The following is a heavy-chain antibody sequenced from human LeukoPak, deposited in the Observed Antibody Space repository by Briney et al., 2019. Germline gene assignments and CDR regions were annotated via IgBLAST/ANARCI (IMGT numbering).Heavy chain of an antibody. J-gene: IGHJ6*03. D-gene: IGHD3-22*01. CDR1: GYTFTSYG. Sequence: ASVKVSCKASGYTFTSYGISWVRQAPGQGLEWMGWTSAYNGNTNYAQKLQGRVTMTTDTSTSTAYMELRSLRSDGTAVYYCARNPYYYDSSGYYPRGPYYYYYMDVWGKGTTVTVSS. CDR3: ARNPYYYDSSGYYPRGPYYYYYMDV. V-gene: IGHV1-18*01. CDR2: TSAYNGNT.